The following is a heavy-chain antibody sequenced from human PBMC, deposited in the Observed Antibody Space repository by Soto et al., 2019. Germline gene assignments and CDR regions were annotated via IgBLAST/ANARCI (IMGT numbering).Heavy chain of an antibody. CDR3: TREVVGALLDAFDI. V-gene: IGHV3-49*03. Sequence: GGSLRLSCTASGFTFCDYAMSWFRQAPGKGLEWVGFIRSKAYGGTTEYAASVKGRFTISRDDSKSIAYLQMNSLKTEDTAVYYCTREVVGALLDAFDIWGQGTMVAVSS. D-gene: IGHD1-26*01. CDR2: IRSKAYGGTT. CDR1: GFTFCDYA. J-gene: IGHJ3*02.